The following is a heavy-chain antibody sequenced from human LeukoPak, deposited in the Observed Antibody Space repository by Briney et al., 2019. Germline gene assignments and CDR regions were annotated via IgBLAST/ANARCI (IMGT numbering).Heavy chain of an antibody. CDR2: TSFDGSDK. CDR3: ARDHLERRPRAYYYLSGSYYPLYGMDV. V-gene: IGHV3-30*04. D-gene: IGHD3-10*01. Sequence: GGSLRLSCAASGFTFSSYAMFWVRQAPGKGLEWVALTSFDGSDKYYADSVKGRFTISRDNSKNTLYLEMNSLGAEDTAVYYCARDHLERRPRAYYYLSGSYYPLYGMDVWGKGTTVTVSS. CDR1: GFTFSSYA. J-gene: IGHJ6*04.